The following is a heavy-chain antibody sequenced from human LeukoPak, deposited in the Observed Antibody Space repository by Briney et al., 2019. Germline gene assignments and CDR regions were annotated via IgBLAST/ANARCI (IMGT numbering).Heavy chain of an antibody. CDR3: ARGIAAAANYFDF. CDR2: ISTTSTYT. Sequence: PGGSLRLSCAASGFTFSAYYMSWIPQAPGKGLEWVSYISTTSTYTNYADSVKGRFTISRDNAKNSLYLEMNSLRAEDTAVYYCARGIAAAANYFDFWGQGTLVTVSS. D-gene: IGHD6-13*01. CDR1: GFTFSAYY. V-gene: IGHV3-11*05. J-gene: IGHJ4*02.